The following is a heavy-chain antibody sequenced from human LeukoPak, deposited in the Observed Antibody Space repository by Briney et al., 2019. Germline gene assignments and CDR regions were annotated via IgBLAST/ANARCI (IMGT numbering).Heavy chain of an antibody. J-gene: IGHJ4*02. CDR3: AGQGSRCLPKQPGNDS. Sequence: GESLKISCKGSGYRFTSYWIGWVRQMPGEGLEWMGIIYPGDSDTRYSPTFQGQVTISADKSISTAYLQWSSLKASDTAMYYRAGQGSRCLPKQPGNDSWGQGTLVTVSS. D-gene: IGHD1-14*01. CDR2: IYPGDSDT. CDR1: GYRFTSYW. V-gene: IGHV5-51*01.